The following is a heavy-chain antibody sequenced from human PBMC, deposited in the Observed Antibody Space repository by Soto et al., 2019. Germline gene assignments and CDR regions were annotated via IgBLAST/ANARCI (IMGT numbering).Heavy chain of an antibody. V-gene: IGHV1-46*01. J-gene: IGHJ4*02. CDR2: INPSGGST. Sequence: ASVKVSCKASGYTFTSYYMHWVRRAPGQGLEWMGIINPSGGSTSYAQKFQGRVTMTRDTSTSKVYMELSSLRSEDTAVYHCAGESHKWELPGYWGQGTLVTVSS. D-gene: IGHD1-26*01. CDR3: AGESHKWELPGY. CDR1: GYTFTSYY.